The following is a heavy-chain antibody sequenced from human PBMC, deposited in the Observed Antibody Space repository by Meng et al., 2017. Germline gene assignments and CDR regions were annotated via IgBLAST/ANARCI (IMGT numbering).Heavy chain of an antibody. CDR3: ARRLSSSWGPYFDY. D-gene: IGHD6-13*01. CDR2: IIPIFGTA. Sequence: HGQLVQCGGEVKRPGSPCKVSCKASGGSFSSYAIRWVRQDPGQGLEWMGGIIPIFGTANYAQKFQGRVTITADESTSTAYMELSSLRSEDTAVYYCARRLSSSWGPYFDYWGQGTLVTVSS. V-gene: IGHV1-69*01. J-gene: IGHJ4*02. CDR1: GGSFSSYA.